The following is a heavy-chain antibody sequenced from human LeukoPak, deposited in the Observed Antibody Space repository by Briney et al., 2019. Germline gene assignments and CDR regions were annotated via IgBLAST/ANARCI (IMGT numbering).Heavy chain of an antibody. CDR2: ISGSGGST. CDR3: ARRAYNWNENNYYYYYYMDV. V-gene: IGHV3-23*01. CDR1: GFTFSSHA. J-gene: IGHJ6*03. D-gene: IGHD1-20*01. Sequence: GGSLRLSCAAPGFTFSSHAMSWVRQAPGKGLEWVSAISGSGGSTYYADSVKGRFTISRDNSKNTLYLQMNSLRAEDTAVYYCARRAYNWNENNYYYYYYMDVWGKGTTVTVSS.